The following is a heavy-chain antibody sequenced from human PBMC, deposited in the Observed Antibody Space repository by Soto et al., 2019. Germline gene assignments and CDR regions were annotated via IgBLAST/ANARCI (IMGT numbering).Heavy chain of an antibody. CDR1: GGGNLRDYR. D-gene: IGHD2-21*01. CDR2: IIPKLGSA. J-gene: IGHJ4*02. Sequence: QVQLVQSGAEVKEPGSSVKVSCKASGGGNLRDYRTTWVRRAPGQGLEWMGGIIPKLGSANYAQNFQGRVTITADESTNTVYMELRSLRSDDTGVYYCARGGDGYNVGVVYWGQGTPVTVSS. CDR3: ARGGDGYNVGVVY. V-gene: IGHV1-69*01.